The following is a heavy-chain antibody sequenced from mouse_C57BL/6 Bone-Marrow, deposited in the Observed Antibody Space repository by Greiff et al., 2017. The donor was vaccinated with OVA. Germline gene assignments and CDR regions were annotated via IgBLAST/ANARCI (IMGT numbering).Heavy chain of an antibody. D-gene: IGHD2-2*01. Sequence: EVQGVESGGDLVKPGGSLKLSCAASGFTFSSYGMSWVRQTPDKRLEWVATISSGGGYTYYTDSVKGRFTLSRDNAKNTLYLQMSSLKSEDTAMYYCARHYYGYPFDDWGQGTTLTVSS. V-gene: IGHV5-6*01. CDR1: GFTFSSYG. J-gene: IGHJ2*01. CDR2: ISSGGGYT. CDR3: ARHYYGYPFDD.